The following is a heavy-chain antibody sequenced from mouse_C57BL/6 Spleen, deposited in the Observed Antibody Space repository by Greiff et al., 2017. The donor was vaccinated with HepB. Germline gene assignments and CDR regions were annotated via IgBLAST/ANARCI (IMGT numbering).Heavy chain of an antibody. V-gene: IGHV1-55*01. D-gene: IGHD2-3*01. CDR2: IYPGSGST. CDR1: GYTFTSYW. Sequence: QVQLKQPGAELVKPGASVKMSCKASGYTFTSYWITWVKQRPGQGLEWIGDIYPGSGSTNYNEKFKSKATLTVDTSSSTAYMQLSSLTSEDSAVYYCAKPSMSYAMDYWGQGTSVTVSS. CDR3: AKPSMSYAMDY. J-gene: IGHJ4*01.